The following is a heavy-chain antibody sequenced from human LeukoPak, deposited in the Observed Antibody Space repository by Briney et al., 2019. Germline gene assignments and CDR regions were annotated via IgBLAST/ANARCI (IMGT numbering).Heavy chain of an antibody. CDR2: IIPIFGTA. Sequence: SVRVSCKASGGTFSSYAISWVRQAPGQGLEWMGGIIPIFGTANYAQKFQGRVTITADESTSTAYMELSSLRSEDTAVYYCARDHEGNFWFDPWGQGTLVTVSS. D-gene: IGHD1-7*01. V-gene: IGHV1-69*01. J-gene: IGHJ5*02. CDR1: GGTFSSYA. CDR3: ARDHEGNFWFDP.